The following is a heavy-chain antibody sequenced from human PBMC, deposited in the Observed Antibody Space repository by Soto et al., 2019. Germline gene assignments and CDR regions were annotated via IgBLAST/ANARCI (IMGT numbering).Heavy chain of an antibody. J-gene: IGHJ4*02. CDR3: TRYYYASSGYYVY. CDR2: IRSETYGGTP. CDR1: GFNFGNYA. Sequence: PGGSLRLSCTGSGFNFGNYAMSWVRQAPGKGPEWVGFIRSETYGGTPDYAASLRGRFTISRDDSKSIAYLEINSLQTDDTAVYYCTRYYYASSGYYVYWGQGTMVTVYS. D-gene: IGHD3-22*01. V-gene: IGHV3-49*04.